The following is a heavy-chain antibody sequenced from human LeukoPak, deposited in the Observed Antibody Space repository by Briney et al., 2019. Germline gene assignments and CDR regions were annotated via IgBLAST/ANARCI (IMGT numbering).Heavy chain of an antibody. CDR1: GYTFTGYY. Sequence: ASVKVSCKASGYTFTGYYMHWVRQAPGQGLEWMGWINPNSGGTNYAQKFQGRVTMTRDTSISTAYMELSRLRSDDTAVYYCARDTAAATEYFQHWGQGTLVTVSS. CDR3: ARDTAAATEYFQH. V-gene: IGHV1-2*02. J-gene: IGHJ1*01. D-gene: IGHD6-13*01. CDR2: INPNSGGT.